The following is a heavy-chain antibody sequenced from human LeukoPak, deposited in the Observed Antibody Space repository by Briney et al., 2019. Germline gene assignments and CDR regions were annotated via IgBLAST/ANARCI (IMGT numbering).Heavy chain of an antibody. CDR1: GYTFTGYS. V-gene: IGHV1-2*02. Sequence: AASAKVSCKASGYTFTGYSMHWVRQAPGQGLEWMGWINPNSGGTNYAQKFQGRVTMTRDTSISTAYMELSRLRSDDTAVYYCARTYTVIMPFDYWGQGTLVTVSS. D-gene: IGHD4-17*01. CDR3: ARTYTVIMPFDY. CDR2: INPNSGGT. J-gene: IGHJ4*02.